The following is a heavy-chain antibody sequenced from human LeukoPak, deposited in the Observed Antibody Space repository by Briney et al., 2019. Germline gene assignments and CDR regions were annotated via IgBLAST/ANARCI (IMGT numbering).Heavy chain of an antibody. CDR1: GGSFTTYP. CDR3: ARDPQFIQLYDY. V-gene: IGHV1-69*04. CDR2: IIPVSGVT. D-gene: IGHD5-18*01. J-gene: IGHJ4*02. Sequence: GASVKVSCKASGGSFTTYPITWVRQAPGQGLEWMGRIIPVSGVTKYAQKLQGRVTITADKSTSTAYMELRSLRSEDTAVYYCARDPQFIQLYDYWGQGTLVTVSS.